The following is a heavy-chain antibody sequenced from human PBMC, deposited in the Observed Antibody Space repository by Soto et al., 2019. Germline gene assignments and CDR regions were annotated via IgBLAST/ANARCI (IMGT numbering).Heavy chain of an antibody. D-gene: IGHD3-9*01. V-gene: IGHV1-46*02. CDR1: GYTFNIYY. CDR2: IHPSGGGT. CDR3: SRDDSDWFFN. J-gene: IGHJ4*02. Sequence: ASVKVSCKPSGYTFNIYYRHWVRQAPGQALEWMGVIHPSGGGTTYAQKFLGRVTVTRDTSTSTVFMEMNSLESEDTAVYYCSRDDSDWFFNWGRGTLVTVSS.